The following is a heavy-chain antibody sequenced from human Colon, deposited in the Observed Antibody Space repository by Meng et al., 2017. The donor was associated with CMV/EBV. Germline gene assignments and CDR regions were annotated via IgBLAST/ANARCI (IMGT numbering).Heavy chain of an antibody. V-gene: IGHV1-2*02. CDR3: VRESWYFDF. CDR2: IYPQDGGT. D-gene: IGHD6-13*01. CDR1: GSTFTANP. J-gene: IGHJ4*02. Sequence: QVLLVQPGTELTEPGASVKVSCKHSGSTFTANPLHWGRQAPGQGLEWMGWIYPQDGGTYFAQKFQDRVTLTRDTSITTAYMELSGLTSDDTAIYYCVRESWYFDFWGEGTLVTVSS.